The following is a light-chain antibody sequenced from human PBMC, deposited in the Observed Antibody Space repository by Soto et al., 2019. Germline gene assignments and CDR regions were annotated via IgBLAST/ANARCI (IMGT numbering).Light chain of an antibody. CDR1: SNDVGGYNY. V-gene: IGLV2-14*01. CDR3: SSYTSTSTV. CDR2: EVN. Sequence: QSALTQPASMSGSPGQSITISCTGTSNDVGGYNYVSWYQQHPGKAPKLMIFEVNNRLSGVSNRFSGSKSGNTASLTISGLQAEDEAYYYCSSYTSTSTVFGGGTKLTVL. J-gene: IGLJ2*01.